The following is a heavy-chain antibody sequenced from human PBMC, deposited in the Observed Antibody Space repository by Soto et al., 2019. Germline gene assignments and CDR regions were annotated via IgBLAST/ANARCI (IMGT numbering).Heavy chain of an antibody. Sequence: SLRFAWKASGYTCSGCCMHWVRQAPGQGLEWMGWIGPNGGTTNYAQKFHGRVTMTRDTSIDTVYMEVSRLRSEDTAIYYCARVTEWALLFWGQGTLVTVSS. J-gene: IGHJ4*02. D-gene: IGHD1-26*01. V-gene: IGHV1-2*02. CDR3: ARVTEWALLF. CDR1: GYTCSGCC. CDR2: IGPNGGTT.